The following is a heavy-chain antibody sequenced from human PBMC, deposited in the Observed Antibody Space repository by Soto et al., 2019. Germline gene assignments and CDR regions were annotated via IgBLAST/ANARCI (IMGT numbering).Heavy chain of an antibody. D-gene: IGHD3-16*01. V-gene: IGHV4-30-2*01. Sequence: QLMLQESGSGLVRPSQTLSLTCTVSGDSITSGMYSWSWIRQAPGKGLEWIGNIHVTGYTAFSPSLRRRVTMSVATSRNHFSLNLNSVTAADTAVYFCARGGALRPNGHVPLDFWGQGTLVTVSS. CDR2: IHVTGYT. CDR3: ARGGALRPNGHVPLDF. J-gene: IGHJ4*02. CDR1: GDSITSGMYS.